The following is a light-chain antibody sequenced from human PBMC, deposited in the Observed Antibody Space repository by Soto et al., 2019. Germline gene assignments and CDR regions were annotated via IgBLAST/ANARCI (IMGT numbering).Light chain of an antibody. Sequence: QSALTQPASVSGSPGQSITISCTGTSSDIGAYNYVSWYQHHPGEAPKLIIYEVSDRPSGVSNRFSGSKSGNTASLTISGLQAEDEADYYCSSFASTSTLLFGGGTKVTVL. J-gene: IGLJ2*01. CDR1: SSDIGAYNY. CDR2: EVS. CDR3: SSFASTSTLL. V-gene: IGLV2-14*01.